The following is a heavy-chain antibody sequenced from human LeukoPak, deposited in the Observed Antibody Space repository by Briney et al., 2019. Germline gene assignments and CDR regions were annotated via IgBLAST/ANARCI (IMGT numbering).Heavy chain of an antibody. J-gene: IGHJ3*02. CDR3: ASTWEPELPHDAFDI. CDR1: GYTFTSYD. Sequence: GAPVKVSCKASGYTFTSYDINWVRQATGQGLEWMGWMNPNSGDTGYAKKFQGRVTITRNTSISTAYMELSSLRSEDTAVYYCASTWEPELPHDAFDIWGQGTMVTVSS. V-gene: IGHV1-8*03. D-gene: IGHD1-26*01. CDR2: MNPNSGDT.